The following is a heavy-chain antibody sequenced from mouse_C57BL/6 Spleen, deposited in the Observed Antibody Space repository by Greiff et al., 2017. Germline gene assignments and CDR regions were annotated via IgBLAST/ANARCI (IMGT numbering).Heavy chain of an antibody. J-gene: IGHJ2*01. CDR2: IDPSDSET. D-gene: IGHD2-2*01. Sequence: QVQLQQPGAELVRPGSSVKLSCKASGYTFTSYWMHWVKQRPIQGLEWIGNIDPSDSETHYNQKFKDKATLTVDKSSSTASMQLSSLTSEDSAVYYCASGSGYRGAYFDDWGQGTTLTVSS. V-gene: IGHV1-52*01. CDR1: GYTFTSYW. CDR3: ASGSGYRGAYFDD.